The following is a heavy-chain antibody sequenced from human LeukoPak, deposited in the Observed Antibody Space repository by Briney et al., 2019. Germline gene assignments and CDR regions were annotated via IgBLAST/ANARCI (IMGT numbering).Heavy chain of an antibody. CDR3: AKQGYCSGGSCYPWYFDY. D-gene: IGHD2-15*01. Sequence: PGGALRLSCAASGFTFSSYAMNWVRQAPGKGLEGVPTISGSGCSTSYAPSVNARFTISIHNSKNTLYLQMNSLRAGDTAVYHCAKQGYCSGGSCYPWYFDYWGQGTLVTVSS. CDR1: GFTFSSYA. J-gene: IGHJ4*02. V-gene: IGHV3-23*01. CDR2: ISGSGCST.